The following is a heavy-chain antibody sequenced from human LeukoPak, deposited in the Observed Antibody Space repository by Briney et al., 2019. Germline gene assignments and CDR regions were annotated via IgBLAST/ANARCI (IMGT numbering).Heavy chain of an antibody. D-gene: IGHD2-2*02. CDR2: IYTSGST. V-gene: IGHV4-4*07. CDR1: GGSISSYY. CDR3: ARTVVPAAISQWSGYYYYYYGMDV. J-gene: IGHJ6*02. Sequence: SETLSLTCTVSGGSISSYYWSWIRQPAGKGLEWIGRIYTSGSTNYNPSLKSRVTMSVDTSKNQFSLKLSSVTAADTAVYYCARTVVPAAISQWSGYYYYYYGMDVWGQGTTVTVSS.